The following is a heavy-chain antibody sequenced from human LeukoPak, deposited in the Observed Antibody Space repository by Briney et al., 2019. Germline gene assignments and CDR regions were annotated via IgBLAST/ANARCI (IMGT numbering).Heavy chain of an antibody. CDR1: GFTFSSYG. CDR3: ARGSYSSSWYWFDP. D-gene: IGHD6-13*01. J-gene: IGHJ5*02. V-gene: IGHV3-33*01. Sequence: GGSLRLSCAASGFTFSSYGMHWVRQAPGKGLEWVAVIWYDGSNKYYADPVKGRFTISRDNSKNTLYLQMNSLRAEDTAVYYCARGSYSSSWYWFDPWGQGTLVTVSS. CDR2: IWYDGSNK.